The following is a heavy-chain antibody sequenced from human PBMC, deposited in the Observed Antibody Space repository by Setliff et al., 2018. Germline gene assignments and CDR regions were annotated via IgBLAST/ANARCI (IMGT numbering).Heavy chain of an antibody. CDR1: GFTFSDFS. V-gene: IGHV3-21*01. CDR3: ARDQGSYGYRAFDS. J-gene: IGHJ4*02. CDR2: ISSTSKYI. Sequence: PGGSLRLSCAASGFTFSDFSINWVRQAPGKGLEWVSSISSTSKYIFYADSVEGRFSISRDNAENSLYLQMNSLRTEDTAVYYCARDQGSYGYRAFDSWGQGALVTVSS. D-gene: IGHD3-16*01.